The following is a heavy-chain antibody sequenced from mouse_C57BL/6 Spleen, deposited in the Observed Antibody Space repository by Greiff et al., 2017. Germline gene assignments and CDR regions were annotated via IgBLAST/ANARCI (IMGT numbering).Heavy chain of an antibody. CDR2: IYPRSGNT. Sequence: VQLQQSGAELARPGASVKLSCKASGYTFTSYGISWVKQRTGQGLEWIGEIYPRSGNTYYNEKFKGKATLTADKSSSTAYMELRSLTSEDSAVYVCARGGGTTVEDAMDYWGQGTSVTVSS. CDR1: GYTFTSYG. D-gene: IGHD1-1*01. J-gene: IGHJ4*01. CDR3: ARGGGTTVEDAMDY. V-gene: IGHV1-81*01.